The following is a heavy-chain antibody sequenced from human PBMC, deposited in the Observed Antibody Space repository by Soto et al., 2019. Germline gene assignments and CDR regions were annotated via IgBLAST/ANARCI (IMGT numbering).Heavy chain of an antibody. D-gene: IGHD1-1*01. CDR1: GFTFSKNY. CDR2: IYSGGNT. V-gene: IGHV3-53*03. Sequence: EVQLVESGGHLIQPGGSLRLSCAASGFTFSKNYMRWVPQPPGRGVEGVSTIYSGGNTHYADSVKGRFTISRDNYKNTLYLQMNSLGAEDTAVYYCARVPFSQMEYVPWYFDLWGRGTLVIVSS. J-gene: IGHJ2*01. CDR3: ARVPFSQMEYVPWYFDL.